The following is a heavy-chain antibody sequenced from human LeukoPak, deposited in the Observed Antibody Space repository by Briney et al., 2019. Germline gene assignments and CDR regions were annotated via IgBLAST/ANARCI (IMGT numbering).Heavy chain of an antibody. CDR3: ARGGDIVVVVAASEDAFDI. V-gene: IGHV1-18*01. J-gene: IGHJ3*02. Sequence: ASVKVSCKASGYTFTSYGITWVRQAPGQGLEWMGWISAYNGNTNYAQNLQGRVTMTTDTSTSTAYMELRNLRSDDTAVYYCARGGDIVVVVAASEDAFDIWGQGTMVTVSS. CDR1: GYTFTSYG. CDR2: ISAYNGNT. D-gene: IGHD2-15*01.